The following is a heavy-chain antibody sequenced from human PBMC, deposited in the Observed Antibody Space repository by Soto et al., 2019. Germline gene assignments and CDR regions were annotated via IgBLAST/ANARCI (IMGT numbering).Heavy chain of an antibody. CDR3: ARHDGEAAAAQLYYYYGMDV. Sequence: SETLCLTYTVFGGTIRSSSYYWGWIRQPPGKGLEWIGSIYYSGSTYYNPSLKSRVTISVDTSKNQFSLKLSSVTAADTAVYYCARHDGEAAAAQLYYYYGMDVWGQGTTVTVSS. J-gene: IGHJ6*02. CDR2: IYYSGST. V-gene: IGHV4-39*01. D-gene: IGHD6-13*01. CDR1: GGTIRSSSYY.